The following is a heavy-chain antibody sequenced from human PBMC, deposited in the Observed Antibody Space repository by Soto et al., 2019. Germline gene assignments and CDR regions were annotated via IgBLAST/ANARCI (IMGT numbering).Heavy chain of an antibody. CDR1: GFTLSNYN. CDR3: ARHGVGGNGVDV. Sequence: PGGSLRLSCAASGFTLSNYNMCWVRQAPGKGLEWVSFISTSSSIRYYADSVKGQFTISRDNDKNSLYLEMNSLRAEDTAVYYCARHGVGGNGVDVWGQGTTVTVSS. D-gene: IGHD1-26*01. V-gene: IGHV3-48*01. CDR2: ISTSSSIR. J-gene: IGHJ6*01.